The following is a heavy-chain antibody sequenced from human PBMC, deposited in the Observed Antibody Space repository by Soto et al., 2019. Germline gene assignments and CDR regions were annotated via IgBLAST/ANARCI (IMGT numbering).Heavy chain of an antibody. V-gene: IGHV3-30*18. Sequence: PGGSLILSCAASGFTFSSYGMHWVRQAPGKGLEWVAVISYDGSNKYYADSVKGRFTISRDNSKNTLYLQMNSLRAEDTAVYYCAKDEGPGAARPGYYYGMDVWGQGSTVTVSS. J-gene: IGHJ6*02. D-gene: IGHD6-6*01. CDR1: GFTFSSYG. CDR3: AKDEGPGAARPGYYYGMDV. CDR2: ISYDGSNK.